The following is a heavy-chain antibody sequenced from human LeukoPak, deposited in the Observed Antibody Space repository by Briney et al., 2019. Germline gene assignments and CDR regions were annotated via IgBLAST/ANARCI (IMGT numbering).Heavy chain of an antibody. CDR1: GFTFSGYW. D-gene: IGHD1-1*01. Sequence: GGSLRLSCAASGFTFSGYWMHWVRQAPGMGLVWVSHINADGSSTNYADSVKGRFTISRDNAKNTLYLQMNSLRAEDTAVYYCARQIGATGDYWGQGTLVTVSS. J-gene: IGHJ4*02. CDR3: ARQIGATGDY. CDR2: INADGSST. V-gene: IGHV3-74*01.